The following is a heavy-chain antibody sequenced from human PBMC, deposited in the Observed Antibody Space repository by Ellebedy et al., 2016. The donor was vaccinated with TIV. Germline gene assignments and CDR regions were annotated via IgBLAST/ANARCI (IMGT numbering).Heavy chain of an antibody. V-gene: IGHV4-4*07. J-gene: IGHJ4*02. Sequence: GSLRLXXSVSGVSISSYYWNWIRQPVGKRLENIGRISAHEDIYYRPSLGSRVSVSVDTAKNQVSLRLTSVTAEDTAIYYCARDQDVYQPFDSWGPGILVTVSS. CDR3: ARDQDVYQPFDS. D-gene: IGHD2-2*01. CDR1: GVSISSYY. CDR2: ISAHEDI.